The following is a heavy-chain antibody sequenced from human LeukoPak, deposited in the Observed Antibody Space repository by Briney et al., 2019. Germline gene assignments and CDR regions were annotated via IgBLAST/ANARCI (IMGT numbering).Heavy chain of an antibody. D-gene: IGHD5-12*01. J-gene: IGHJ4*02. CDR2: ISGSGGST. V-gene: IGHV3-23*01. CDR3: AREPRVATTFDY. CDR1: GFTFSSYG. Sequence: GGSLRLSCAASGFTFSSYGMSWVRQAPGKGLEWVSAISGSGGSTYYADSVKGRFTISRDNAKNSLYLQMNSLRAEDTAVYYCAREPRVATTFDYWGQGTLVTVSS.